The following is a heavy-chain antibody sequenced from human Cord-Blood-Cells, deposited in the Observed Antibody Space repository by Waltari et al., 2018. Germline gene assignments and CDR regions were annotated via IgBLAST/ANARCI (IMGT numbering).Heavy chain of an antibody. J-gene: IGHJ2*01. D-gene: IGHD3-10*01. CDR2: IYSGVST. Sequence: EVQLVETGGGLIQPGGSLRLSCPASGLTVSSTYLRWVRQAAGKGIESVSVIYSGVSTYYADSVKGRFTISRDNSKNTLYLQMNSLRAEDTAVYYCARVGGSGWYFDLWGRGTLVTVSS. CDR1: GLTVSSTY. V-gene: IGHV3-53*02. CDR3: ARVGGSGWYFDL.